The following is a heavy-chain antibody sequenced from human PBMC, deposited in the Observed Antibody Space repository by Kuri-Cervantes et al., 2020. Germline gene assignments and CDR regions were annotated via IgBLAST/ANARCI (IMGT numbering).Heavy chain of an antibody. V-gene: IGHV3-21*01. J-gene: IGHJ4*02. Sequence: LSLTCAASGFTFSSYSMNWVRQAPGKGLEWVSSISSSSSYIYYANSVKGRFTISRDNAKNSLYLQMNSLRAEDTAVYYCARGGFGEGDDYWGQGTLVTVSS. CDR3: ARGGFGEGDDY. CDR2: ISSSSSYI. D-gene: IGHD3-10*01. CDR1: GFTFSSYS.